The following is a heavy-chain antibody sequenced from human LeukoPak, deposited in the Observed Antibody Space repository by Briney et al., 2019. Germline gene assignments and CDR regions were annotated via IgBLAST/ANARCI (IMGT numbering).Heavy chain of an antibody. Sequence: PSQTLSLTCAVSGGSISSGGYSWSWIRQPPGKGLEWIGYIYHSGSTYYNPSLKSRVTISVDRSKNQFSLKLSSVTAADTAVYYCARAPYYYDSSGHQRGVFWYFDLWGRGTLVTVSS. J-gene: IGHJ2*01. CDR1: GGSISSGGYS. D-gene: IGHD3-22*01. CDR3: ARAPYYYDSSGHQRGVFWYFDL. V-gene: IGHV4-30-2*01. CDR2: IYHSGST.